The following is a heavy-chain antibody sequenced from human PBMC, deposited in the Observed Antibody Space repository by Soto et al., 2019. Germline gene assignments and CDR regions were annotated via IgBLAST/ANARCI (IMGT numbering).Heavy chain of an antibody. V-gene: IGHV3-21*01. CDR1: GFTFSSYT. CDR3: ARDVDCPGDY. CDR2: ISSSSSYI. J-gene: IGHJ4*02. Sequence: EVQLVESGGGLVKPGESLRLSCVASGFTFSSYTMNWVRQAPGKGLEWVSSISSSSSYIYYADSVKGRFTISRDNAKNSLYLQMNSLRAEDTAVYYCARDVDCPGDYWGQGTLVTVSS. D-gene: IGHD2-21*02.